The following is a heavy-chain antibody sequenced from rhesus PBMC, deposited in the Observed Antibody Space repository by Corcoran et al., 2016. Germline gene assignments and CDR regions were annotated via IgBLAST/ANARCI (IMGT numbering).Heavy chain of an antibody. CDR1: GGSISSSNW. CDR2: IYSTNATT. Sequence: QVQLQESGPAVVKPSETLSLTCAVSGGSISSSNWWSWIRQSPGKGVDWIGSIYSTNATTHYTPSLKSRVTSSTDTSKNQFSLKLSSVTVADTAVYYCARTTATAKWYFDIWGPGTPITISS. D-gene: IGHD4-29*01. CDR3: ARTTATAKWYFDI. V-gene: IGHV4-93*01. J-gene: IGHJ2*01.